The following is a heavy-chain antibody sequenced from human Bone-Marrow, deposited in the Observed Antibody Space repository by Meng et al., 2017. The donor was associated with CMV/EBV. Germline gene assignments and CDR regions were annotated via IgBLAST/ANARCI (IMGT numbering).Heavy chain of an antibody. V-gene: IGHV4-34*01. J-gene: IGHJ4*02. CDR2: INHSGST. D-gene: IGHD3-3*01. CDR1: GGSISSYY. Sequence: SETLSLTCTVSGGSISSYYWSWIRQPPGKGLEWIGEINHSGSTNYNPSLKSRLTISVDTSKNQFSLKLSSVTAADTAVYFCARGRFRHTYWGQGTLVTVSS. CDR3: ARGRFRHTY.